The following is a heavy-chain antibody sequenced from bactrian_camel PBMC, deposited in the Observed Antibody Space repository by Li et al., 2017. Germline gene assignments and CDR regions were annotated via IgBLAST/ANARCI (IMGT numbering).Heavy chain of an antibody. CDR3: EAEPSGTERYCQDYLGVPTAAHGH. J-gene: IGHJ4*01. Sequence: VQLVESGGGPVQPGGSLRLSCAASGYTDSTFCMGWFRQAAGKQREGVAAFYTGGGSTYYADSVKGRFTLSHNNAKNVLYLQMNSLKAEDAAMYYCEAEPSGTERYCQDYLGVPTAAHGHWGQGTQVTVS. D-gene: IGHD3*01. CDR2: FYTGGGST. CDR1: GYTDSTFC. V-gene: IGHV3S54*01.